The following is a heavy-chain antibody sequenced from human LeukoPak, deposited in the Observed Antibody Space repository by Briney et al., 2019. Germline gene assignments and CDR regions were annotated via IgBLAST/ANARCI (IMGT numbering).Heavy chain of an antibody. Sequence: GGSLRLSCAVSGFTVSSNYMSWVRQASGKGLEWVSVIYSGGSTYYAGSVKGRFTISRDNSKNTLYLQMNSLRAEDTAVYYCYSMIVVEIRVINDYWGQGTLVTVSS. CDR3: YSMIVVEIRVINDY. J-gene: IGHJ4*02. CDR1: GFTVSSNY. V-gene: IGHV3-66*01. CDR2: IYSGGST. D-gene: IGHD3-22*01.